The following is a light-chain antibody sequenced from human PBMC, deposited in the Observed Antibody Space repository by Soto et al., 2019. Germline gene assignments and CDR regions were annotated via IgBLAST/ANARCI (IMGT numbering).Light chain of an antibody. J-gene: IGKJ1*01. Sequence: EIVLTQSPATLSLSPGEIATLSFRASQGVSTYLAWYQQKPGQAPRLLIYGASNRATGIPDRFSGSGSGTDFTLTINRLEPEDFAVYYCQQYGGSPRTFGQGTKVDIK. CDR2: GAS. CDR1: QGVSTY. CDR3: QQYGGSPRT. V-gene: IGKV3-20*01.